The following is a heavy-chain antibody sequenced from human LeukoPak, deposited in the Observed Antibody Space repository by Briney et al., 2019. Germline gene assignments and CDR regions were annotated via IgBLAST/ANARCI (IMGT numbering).Heavy chain of an antibody. CDR2: IYSGVST. J-gene: IGHJ6*03. V-gene: IGHV3-53*01. D-gene: IGHD6-6*01. CDR3: TTPLVAARYYYMDV. Sequence: GGSLRLSCAASGFTVSSNYMNWVRQAPGKGLEWVSGIYSGVSTYYADSVKGRFTISRDNSKNTLYLQMNSLKTEDTAVYYCTTPLVAARYYYMDVWGKGTTVTVSS. CDR1: GFTVSSNY.